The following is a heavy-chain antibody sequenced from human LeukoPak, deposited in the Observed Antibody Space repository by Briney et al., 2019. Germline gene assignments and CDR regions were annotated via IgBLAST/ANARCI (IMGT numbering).Heavy chain of an antibody. D-gene: IGHD5-18*01. CDR1: GFTFSDHY. CDR2: ILHDGSNK. V-gene: IGHV3-30*03. CDR3: ATLSGDSHGYDY. Sequence: PGGSLRLSCAASGFTFSDHYMDWVRQAPGKGLEWVAVILHDGSNKQYADSVKGRFTISRDNSKNTLYLQMNSLRAEDTAVYYCATLSGDSHGYDYWGQGTLVTVSS. J-gene: IGHJ4*02.